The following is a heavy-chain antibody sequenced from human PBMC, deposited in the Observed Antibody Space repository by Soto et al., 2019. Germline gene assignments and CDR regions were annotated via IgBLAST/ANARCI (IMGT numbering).Heavy chain of an antibody. CDR3: ARGGYYDSSGSRNYHYYGMDV. V-gene: IGHV1-18*01. D-gene: IGHD3-22*01. CDR2: ISPYDDET. CDR1: VYTFSSYG. Sequence: QAQLVQSGPEVKKPGASVKVSCKASVYTFSSYGISWVRQAPGKGLEWLGGISPYDDETKYAQNLQGRVRMTTDTSTRTVYMDLRSLRSDDTAIYYCARGGYYDSSGSRNYHYYGMDVWGQGTTVTVSS. J-gene: IGHJ6*02.